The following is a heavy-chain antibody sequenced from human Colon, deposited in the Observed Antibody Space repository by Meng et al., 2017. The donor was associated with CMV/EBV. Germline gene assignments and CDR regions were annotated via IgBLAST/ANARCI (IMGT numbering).Heavy chain of an antibody. Sequence: ASVKVSCKAFSYRFTSYGIDWVRQAPGQGLEWMGWMSVYHGDTAYAHKFQDRVTMTTDTSTGTAYMELRRLTSDDTADYYCARNYCSSVDCNLGDGLNMWGQGTRVTVSS. CDR3: ARNYCSSVDCNLGDGLNM. D-gene: IGHD3-22*01. V-gene: IGHV1-18*01. CDR1: SYRFTSYG. J-gene: IGHJ3*02. CDR2: MSVYHGDT.